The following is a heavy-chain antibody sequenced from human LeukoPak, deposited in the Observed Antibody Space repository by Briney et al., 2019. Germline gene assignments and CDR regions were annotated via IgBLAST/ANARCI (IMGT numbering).Heavy chain of an antibody. Sequence: GGSLRLSCAASGFTFSNYSMNWVRQAPGKGLEWVSYISTRSGTIYYTDSVKGRFTISRDNAKNTLYLQMNSLRAEDTAVYYCARDLGYCSSTSCYQYGMDVWGQGTTVTVSS. CDR1: GFTFSNYS. D-gene: IGHD2-2*01. V-gene: IGHV3-48*04. CDR2: ISTRSGTI. CDR3: ARDLGYCSSTSCYQYGMDV. J-gene: IGHJ6*02.